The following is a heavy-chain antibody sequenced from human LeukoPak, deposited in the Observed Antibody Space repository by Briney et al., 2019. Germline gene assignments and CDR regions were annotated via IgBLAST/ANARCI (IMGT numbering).Heavy chain of an antibody. J-gene: IGHJ4*02. CDR1: GYTFTNYG. D-gene: IGHD3-22*01. Sequence: GASVKVSCKASGYTFTNYGISWVRQAPGQGLEWMGWISAYNGNTNYAQKLQGRVTMTTDTSTSTAYMELRSLRSDDTAVYCCARDRYYFDSSGYYDLDYWGQGTLVTVSS. CDR3: ARDRYYFDSSGYYDLDY. V-gene: IGHV1-18*01. CDR2: ISAYNGNT.